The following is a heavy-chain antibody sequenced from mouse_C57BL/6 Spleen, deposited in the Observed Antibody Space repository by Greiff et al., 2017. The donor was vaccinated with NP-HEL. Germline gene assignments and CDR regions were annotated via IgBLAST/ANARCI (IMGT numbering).Heavy chain of an antibody. Sequence: EVKLQESGGGLVKPGGSLKLSCAASGYTFSDYGMHWVRQAPEKGLEWVAYISSSSSTSYYADTVKGRFTITRDNAKNTLYLQMTSLRSEDTAMYYCARLTTVVATGYYAMDYWGQGTSVTVST. CDR3: ARLTTVVATGYYAMDY. J-gene: IGHJ4*01. D-gene: IGHD1-1*01. V-gene: IGHV5-17*01. CDR1: GYTFSDYG. CDR2: ISSSSSTS.